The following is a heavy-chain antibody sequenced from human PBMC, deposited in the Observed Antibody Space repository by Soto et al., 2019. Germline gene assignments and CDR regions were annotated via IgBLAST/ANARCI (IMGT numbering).Heavy chain of an antibody. J-gene: IGHJ4*02. D-gene: IGHD3-22*01. CDR1: GFGFRNAG. CDR3: LLNYYDTSGSYPYYFDY. CDR2: IKSKADGGTT. V-gene: IGHV3-15*01. Sequence: GGSLRLPCAASGFGFRNAGMSWVRQPPGRGLEWVGRIKSKADGGTTDHAAPVQCRLSISRDDSKNTLYLQMNSLKTEDTAVYYCLLNYYDTSGSYPYYFDYWGQGTLVTVSS.